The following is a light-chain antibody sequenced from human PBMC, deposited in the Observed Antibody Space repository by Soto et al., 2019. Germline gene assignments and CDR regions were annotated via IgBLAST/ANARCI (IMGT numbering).Light chain of an antibody. CDR3: QQYNSYMYT. V-gene: IGKV1-5*01. J-gene: IGKJ2*01. CDR2: DAS. Sequence: DIQMTQSPSPLSASVGDRVTITGRASQSISSWLAWYQQKPGKAPKLLIYDASNLESGVPSRFSGSGSGTEFTLTISSLQPDDFATYYCQQYNSYMYTFGQGTKLELK. CDR1: QSISSW.